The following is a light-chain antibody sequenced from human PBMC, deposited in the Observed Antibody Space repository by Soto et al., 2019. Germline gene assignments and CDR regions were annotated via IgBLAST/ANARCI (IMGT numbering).Light chain of an antibody. CDR1: QSVSSSH. CDR3: QQYGNSPT. Sequence: EIVLTQSPGTLSLSPGERATLSCRASQSVSSSHLAWYQQKPGQAPRLLIFGPSNRTTGIPDRFSGSGSGTDFTLTISRLEPEDFAVYYCQQYGNSPTFGQGTKVDIK. J-gene: IGKJ1*01. V-gene: IGKV3-20*01. CDR2: GPS.